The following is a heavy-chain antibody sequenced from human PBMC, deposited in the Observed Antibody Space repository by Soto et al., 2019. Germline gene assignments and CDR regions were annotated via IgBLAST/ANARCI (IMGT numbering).Heavy chain of an antibody. CDR1: GFSLSTSGLG. CDR3: ARRYGEGYGFDY. V-gene: IGHV2-5*02. D-gene: IGHD4-17*01. J-gene: IGHJ4*02. Sequence: QITLKESGPTLVKPTQTLTLTCNFSGFSLSTSGLGMGWIRQPPGKALEWLTLTYWDDDRRYSPSLKTRLTITKDTSKNQVVLTMTNMDPMDTATYYGARRYGEGYGFDYWGQGTLVTVSS. CDR2: TYWDDDR.